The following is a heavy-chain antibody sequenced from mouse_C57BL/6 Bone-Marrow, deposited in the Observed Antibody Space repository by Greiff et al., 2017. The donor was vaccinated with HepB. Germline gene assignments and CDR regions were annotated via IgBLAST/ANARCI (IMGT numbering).Heavy chain of an antibody. V-gene: IGHV1-50*01. Sequence: QVQLQQSGAELVKPGASVKLSCKASGYTFTSYWMQWVKQRPGQGLEWIGEIDPSDSYTNYNQKFKGKATLTVDTSSSTAYMQLSSLTSEDSAVYYCASPDYWGQGTTLTVSS. CDR2: IDPSDSYT. CDR3: ASPDY. CDR1: GYTFTSYW. J-gene: IGHJ2*01.